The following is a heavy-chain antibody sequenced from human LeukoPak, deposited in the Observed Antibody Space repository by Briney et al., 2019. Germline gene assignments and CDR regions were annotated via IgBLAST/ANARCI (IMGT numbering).Heavy chain of an antibody. V-gene: IGHV1-69*13. CDR3: ARDLVVPAATARTNWFDP. CDR1: GGTLRSYA. D-gene: IGHD2-2*01. CDR2: IIPIFGTA. J-gene: IGHJ5*02. Sequence: ASLKVSCKASGGTLRSYAISWVRQAPGQGVEWMGGIIPIFGTANYAQTFKGRVTITEDESTSTAYMELSSLRSEDTAVYYCARDLVVPAATARTNWFDPWGQGTLVTVSS.